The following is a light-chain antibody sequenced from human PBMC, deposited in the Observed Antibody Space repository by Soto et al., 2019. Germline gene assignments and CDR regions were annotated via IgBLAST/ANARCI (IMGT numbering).Light chain of an antibody. CDR3: QSYDSSLSGYV. J-gene: IGLJ1*01. Sequence: QSVLTQPPSVSGAPGQKMTISCTGSSSNIGAGYDVHWYQQLPGTAPKLLINANSNRPSGVPDRFSGSKSVTSASLAITGLQAEDEADYYCQSYDSSLSGYVFGSGTKLTVL. CDR2: ANS. CDR1: SSNIGAGYD. V-gene: IGLV1-40*01.